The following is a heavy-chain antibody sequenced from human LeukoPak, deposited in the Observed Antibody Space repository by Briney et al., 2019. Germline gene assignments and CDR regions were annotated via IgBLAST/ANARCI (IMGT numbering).Heavy chain of an antibody. V-gene: IGHV1-69*01. D-gene: IGHD3-22*01. CDR1: GGTFSSYG. J-gene: IGHJ4*02. CDR2: IIPIFGTP. CDR3: ATDPHSGYYYHYFDY. Sequence: ASVKVSCKASGGTFSSYGISWVRQAPGQALEWMGGIIPIFGTPNYAQKFQGRVTLTAHESTSAAYMELSALRSEETAVYYCATDPHSGYYYHYFDYWGQRTLVTVSS.